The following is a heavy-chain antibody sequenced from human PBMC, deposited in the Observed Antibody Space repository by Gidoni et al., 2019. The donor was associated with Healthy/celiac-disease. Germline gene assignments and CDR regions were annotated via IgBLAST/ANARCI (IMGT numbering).Heavy chain of an antibody. V-gene: IGHV2-5*02. CDR2: IYWDDDK. D-gene: IGHD6-13*01. CDR1: GFSLSTSGVG. CDR3: AQGRSSSRRTPFDY. J-gene: IGHJ4*02. Sequence: QLTLKESGPTLVKPTQTLTLTCTFSGFSLSTSGVGVGWIRQPPGKALEWLALIYWDDDKRYSPSLKSRLTITKDTSKNQVVLTMTNMDPVDTATYYCAQGRSSSRRTPFDYWGQGTRVTVSS.